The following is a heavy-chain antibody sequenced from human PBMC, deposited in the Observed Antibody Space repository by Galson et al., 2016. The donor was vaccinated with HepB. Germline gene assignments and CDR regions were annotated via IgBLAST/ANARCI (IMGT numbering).Heavy chain of an antibody. J-gene: IGHJ1*01. CDR1: GFSLNSSGVG. CDR3: TYGYCRPGTFPLHFQH. CDR2: IYWDDDK. V-gene: IGHV2-5*02. D-gene: IGHD6-13*01. Sequence: PALVKPTQTLTLTCTFSGFSLNSSGVGVGWIRQPSGKAPEWLSLIYWDDDKRYSPSLKSRLTITKVTSRNQVVLTVTTMDPLGTATYCCTYGYCRPGTFPLHFQHWGQGALVTVSS.